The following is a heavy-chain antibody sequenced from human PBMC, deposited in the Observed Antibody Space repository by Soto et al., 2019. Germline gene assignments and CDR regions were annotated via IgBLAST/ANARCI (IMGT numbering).Heavy chain of an antibody. CDR3: ATDPDSSEGY. Sequence: GASVKVSCKASGGTFSSYAISWVRQAPGKGLEWMGGFDPEDGETIYAQKFQGRVTMTEDTSTDTAYMELSSLRSEDTAVYYCATDPDSSEGYWGQGTLVTVSS. D-gene: IGHD6-25*01. J-gene: IGHJ4*02. CDR2: FDPEDGET. CDR1: GGTFSSYA. V-gene: IGHV1-24*01.